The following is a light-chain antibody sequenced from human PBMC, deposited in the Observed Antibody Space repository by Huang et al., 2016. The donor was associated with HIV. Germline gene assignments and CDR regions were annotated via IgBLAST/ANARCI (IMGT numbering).Light chain of an antibody. V-gene: IGKV1-39*01. J-gene: IGKJ2*01. CDR2: SAS. CDR3: QGSLSIPHT. CDR1: ENIRRS. Sequence: DIQMTQSPSSLSASVGDRVTITCRASENIRRSLNWYQQKPGKPPKLLIHSASTLQSGVPSRFSGSGSGTDFTLTITSLQPEDFATYYCQGSLSIPHTFGQGTNLEIK.